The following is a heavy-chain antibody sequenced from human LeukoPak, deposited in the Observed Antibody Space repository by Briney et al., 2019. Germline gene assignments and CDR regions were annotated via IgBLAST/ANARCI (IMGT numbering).Heavy chain of an antibody. CDR3: ARFNPLYCSGGSCYGEGAFQH. V-gene: IGHV3-7*01. D-gene: IGHD2-15*01. CDR1: GFTFSSYW. CDR2: IKQDGSEK. J-gene: IGHJ1*01. Sequence: GGSLRLSCAASGFTFSSYWMSWVRQAPGTGLEWVANIKQDGSEKYYVDSVKGRFTISRDNAKNSLYLQMNSLRAEDTAVYYCARFNPLYCSGGSCYGEGAFQHWGQGTLVTVSS.